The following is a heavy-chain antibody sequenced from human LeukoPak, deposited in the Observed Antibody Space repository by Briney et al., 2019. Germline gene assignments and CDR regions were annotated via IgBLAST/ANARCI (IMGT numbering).Heavy chain of an antibody. D-gene: IGHD3-3*01. CDR2: ISSSGSTI. V-gene: IGHV3-11*04. CDR1: GFTFSDYY. CDR3: ARDALKYDFWSGYYTGGYFDY. Sequence: GGSLRLSCAASGFTFSDYYMSWIRQAPGKGLEWVSYISSSGSTIYYADSVKGRFTISRDNAKNSLYLQMNSLRAEDTAVYYCARDALKYDFWSGYYTGGYFDYWGQGTLVTVSS. J-gene: IGHJ4*02.